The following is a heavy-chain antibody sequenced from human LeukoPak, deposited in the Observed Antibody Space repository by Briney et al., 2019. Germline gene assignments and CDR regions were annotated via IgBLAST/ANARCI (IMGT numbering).Heavy chain of an antibody. CDR3: ARHWEDIVVVPAALWGYNWFDP. CDR1: GESLSGYN. V-gene: IGHV4-34*01. J-gene: IGHJ5*02. Sequence: PSETLSLTCAVYGESLSGYNWNWIRQPPAKGLEWIAEISHSGITNYNPSLKSRVTISVDTSKNQFSLKLTSVTAADTAVYYCARHWEDIVVVPAALWGYNWFDPWGQGTLVTVSS. CDR2: ISHSGIT. D-gene: IGHD2-2*01.